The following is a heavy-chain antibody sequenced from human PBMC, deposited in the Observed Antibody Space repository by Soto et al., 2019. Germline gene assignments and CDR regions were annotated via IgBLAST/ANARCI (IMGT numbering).Heavy chain of an antibody. CDR3: GRVQFEYGSRTRCIYLAY. V-gene: IGHV5-10-1*01. CDR1: GYSFTSYW. Sequence: PGESLKISCKGSGYSFTSYWITWVRQMPGKGLEWMGRIDPSDSYTNYSPSFQGHVTISADKSISTAYLQWSSLKASDTAMYYCGRVQFEYGSRTRCIYLAYGGKGTLVPVSP. J-gene: IGHJ4*02. D-gene: IGHD2-2*01. CDR2: IDPSDSYT.